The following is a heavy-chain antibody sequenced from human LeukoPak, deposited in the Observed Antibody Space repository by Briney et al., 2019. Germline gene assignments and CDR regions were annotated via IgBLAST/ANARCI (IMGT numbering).Heavy chain of an antibody. CDR3: AITMVRGVTAFDI. V-gene: IGHV4-59*01. Sequence: SETLSLTCTVSGGSISSYYWSWIRQPPGKGLEWIGYIYYSGSTNYNPSLKSRVTISVDTSKNQFSPKLSSVTAADTAVYYCAITMVRGVTAFDIWGQGTMVTVSS. CDR2: IYYSGST. D-gene: IGHD3-10*01. CDR1: GGSISSYY. J-gene: IGHJ3*02.